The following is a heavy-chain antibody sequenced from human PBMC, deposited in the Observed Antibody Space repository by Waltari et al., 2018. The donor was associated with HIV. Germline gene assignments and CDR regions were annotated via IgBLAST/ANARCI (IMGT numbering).Heavy chain of an antibody. CDR1: GNTFTTYD. D-gene: IGHD1-26*01. CDR2: MNPNSGNT. V-gene: IGHV1-8*01. Sequence: QVQLVQSGAEVKKPGASVKVSCKASGNTFTTYDINWVGQATGQGLEWMGRMNPNSGNTGYAQKCQGRVTMTRNTSITTAHMELSSLRSDDTAVYYCARGRSGNYRGNSVVDYWGQGTLVTVSS. CDR3: ARGRSGNYRGNSVVDY. J-gene: IGHJ4*02.